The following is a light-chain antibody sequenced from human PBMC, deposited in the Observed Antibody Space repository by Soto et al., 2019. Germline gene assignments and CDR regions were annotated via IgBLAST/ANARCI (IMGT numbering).Light chain of an antibody. V-gene: IGKV1-5*03. Sequence: DIQMTQSPSTLSASVGDRVTITCRASQTISEWLAWFQQKPGKAPNLLIYRASTLASGVPSRFSGSGSGTEFTLTITSLQPDDFATYYCQQYNTYPWTFGQGTKVEIK. CDR1: QTISEW. CDR3: QQYNTYPWT. CDR2: RAS. J-gene: IGKJ1*01.